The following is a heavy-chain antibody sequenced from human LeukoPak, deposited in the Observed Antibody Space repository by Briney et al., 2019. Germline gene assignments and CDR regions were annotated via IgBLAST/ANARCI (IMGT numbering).Heavy chain of an antibody. CDR1: GFTFSNYA. D-gene: IGHD5-18*01. J-gene: IGHJ4*02. Sequence: GGSLRLSCAASGFTFSNYAMHWVRQAPGKGLEWVSAISGSGGSTYYADSVKGRFTISRDNSKNTLYLQMNSLRAEDTAVYYCAKESRGYSYGSTFGYWGQGTLVTVSS. CDR3: AKESRGYSYGSTFGY. V-gene: IGHV3-23*01. CDR2: ISGSGGST.